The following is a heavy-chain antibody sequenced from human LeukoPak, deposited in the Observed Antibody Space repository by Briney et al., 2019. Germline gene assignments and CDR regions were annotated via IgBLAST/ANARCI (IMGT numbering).Heavy chain of an antibody. Sequence: PGTSLRLSCAASGFNFSSYAMHWVRQAPGEGLEWVGLISYGGIDKSYADSVKGRFTISRDISKNTLNLQMNNLRVEDTAVYYCAGGPYCSGGSCYSYNWFDPWGQGTLVTVSS. CDR3: AGGPYCSGGSCYSYNWFDP. D-gene: IGHD2-15*01. CDR1: GFNFSSYA. V-gene: IGHV3-30*14. J-gene: IGHJ5*02. CDR2: ISYGGIDK.